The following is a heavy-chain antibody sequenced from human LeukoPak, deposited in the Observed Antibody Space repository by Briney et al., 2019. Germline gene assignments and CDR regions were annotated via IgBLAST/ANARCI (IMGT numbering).Heavy chain of an antibody. D-gene: IGHD3-9*01. CDR2: IIPIFGTA. V-gene: IGHV1-69*13. CDR1: GGTFSSYA. CDR3: ASHYDILTGYFDY. J-gene: IGHJ4*02. Sequence: SVKVSCKASGGTFSSYAISWVRQAPGQGLEWMGGIIPIFGTANYAQKFQGRVAITADESTSTAYMELSSLRSEDTAVYYCASHYDILTGYFDYWGQGTLVTVSS.